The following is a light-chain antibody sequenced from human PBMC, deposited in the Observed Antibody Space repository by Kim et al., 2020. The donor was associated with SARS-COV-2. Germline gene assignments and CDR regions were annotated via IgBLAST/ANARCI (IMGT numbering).Light chain of an antibody. CDR1: SLRSYY. CDR2: GKN. Sequence: SSELTQDPAVSVALGQTVRITCQGDSLRSYYASWYQQKPGQAPVLVIYGKNNRPSGIPDRFSGSSSGNTASLTITGAQAEDEADYYCNSRHSSGNHLVFG. V-gene: IGLV3-19*01. CDR3: NSRHSSGNHLV. J-gene: IGLJ2*01.